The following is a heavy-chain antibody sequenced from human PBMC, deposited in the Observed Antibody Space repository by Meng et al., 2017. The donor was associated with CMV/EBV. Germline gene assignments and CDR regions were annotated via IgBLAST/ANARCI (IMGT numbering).Heavy chain of an antibody. J-gene: IGHJ5*02. D-gene: IGHD1-7*01. CDR3: ARYPPKELELQGFDP. CDR1: GGSISRSSYY. CDR2: IYYSGST. Sequence: SETLSLTCTVSGGSISRSSYYWGWIRQPPGKGLEWIGSIYYSGSTYYNPSLKSRVTISVDTSKNQFSLKLSSVTAADTAVYYCARYPPKELELQGFDPWGQGTLVTVSS. V-gene: IGHV4-39*07.